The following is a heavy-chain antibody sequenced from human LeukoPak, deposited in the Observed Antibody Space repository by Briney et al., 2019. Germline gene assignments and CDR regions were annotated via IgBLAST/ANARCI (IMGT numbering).Heavy chain of an antibody. J-gene: IGHJ6*03. Sequence: ASVKVSCKVSGYTFTDYYMHWVQQAPGKGLEWMGLVDPEDGETIYAEKFQGRVTITVDTSTDTAYMELSSLRSEDTAVYYCATAAMVPMDVWGKGATVTVSS. CDR1: GYTFTDYY. V-gene: IGHV1-69-2*01. CDR3: ATAAMVPMDV. D-gene: IGHD3-10*01. CDR2: VDPEDGET.